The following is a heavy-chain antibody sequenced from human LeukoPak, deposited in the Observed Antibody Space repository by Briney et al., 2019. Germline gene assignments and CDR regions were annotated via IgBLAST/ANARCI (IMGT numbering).Heavy chain of an antibody. D-gene: IGHD2-21*02. V-gene: IGHV1-46*01. J-gene: IGHJ3*02. CDR2: INPSGGST. CDR3: ARDADGDYYSI. CDR1: GYTFTSYY. Sequence: GASVTVSCKASGYTFTSYYMHWVRQAPGQGLGWVGIINPSGGSTSYAQKFQGRVTMTRDTSTSTVYMELSSLRSEDTGVYFCARDADGDYYSIWGQGTMVTVSS.